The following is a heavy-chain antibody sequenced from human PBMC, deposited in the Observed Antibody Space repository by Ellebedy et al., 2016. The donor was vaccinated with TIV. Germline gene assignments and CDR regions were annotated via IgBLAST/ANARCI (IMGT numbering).Heavy chain of an antibody. CDR1: GYTFTKYG. D-gene: IGHD2/OR15-2a*01. CDR2: ISGYNGDT. CDR3: ARGFYEKFNP. Sequence: ASVKVSCKASGYTFTKYGISWVRQAPGHGLEWMGWISGYNGDTNYAQKFQGRVTMTIDTFASTAYMELRSLRSDDTAMYFCARGFYEKFNPWGQGTLVTVSS. J-gene: IGHJ5*02. V-gene: IGHV1-18*01.